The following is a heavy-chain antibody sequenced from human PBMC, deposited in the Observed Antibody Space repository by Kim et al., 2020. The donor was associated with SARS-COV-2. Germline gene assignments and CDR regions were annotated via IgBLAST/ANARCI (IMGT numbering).Heavy chain of an antibody. V-gene: IGHV1-58*01. CDR3: AAGGPYDSSGYYYDY. Sequence: SVKVSCKASGFTFTSSAVQWGRQARGQRLEWIGWIVVGSGNTNYAQKFQERVTITRDMSTSTAYMELSSLRSEDTAVYYCAAGGPYDSSGYYYDYWGQGTLVTVSS. CDR1: GFTFTSSA. D-gene: IGHD3-22*01. J-gene: IGHJ4*02. CDR2: IVVGSGNT.